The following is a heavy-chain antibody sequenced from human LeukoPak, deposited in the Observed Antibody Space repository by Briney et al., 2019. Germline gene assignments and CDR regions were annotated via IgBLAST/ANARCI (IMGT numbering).Heavy chain of an antibody. CDR3: ARDRGDSTSWYVTDY. V-gene: IGHV3-33*01. J-gene: IGHJ4*02. CDR2: IWYDGSNK. D-gene: IGHD2-2*01. Sequence: GGSLRLSCAASGFTFSSFGMHWVRQAPGKGLEWVAVIWYDGSNKYYADSVKGRFTISRDNSKNALCLQMNSLRAEDTAVYYCARDRGDSTSWYVTDYWGQGTLVTVSS. CDR1: GFTFSSFG.